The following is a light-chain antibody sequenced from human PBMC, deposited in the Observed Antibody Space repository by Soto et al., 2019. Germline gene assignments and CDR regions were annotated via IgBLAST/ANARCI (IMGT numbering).Light chain of an antibody. J-gene: IGLJ1*01. CDR1: SSDVGGYNY. CDR2: DVS. Sequence: LTQPASVSGSPGQSITTSCTGTSSDVGGYNYVSWYQQHPGKAPKLMIYDVSNRPSGVSNRFSGSKSGNTASLTISGLQAEDEADYYCSSYTSSSTRVFGTGTKVTVL. V-gene: IGLV2-14*01. CDR3: SSYTSSSTRV.